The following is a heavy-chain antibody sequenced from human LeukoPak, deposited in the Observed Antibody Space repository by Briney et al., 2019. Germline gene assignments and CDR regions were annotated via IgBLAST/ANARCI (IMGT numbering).Heavy chain of an antibody. CDR2: IYYSGST. V-gene: IGHV4-39*07. Sequence: PSETLSLTCTVSGGSISSSSYYWGWIRQPPGKGLEWIGSIYYSGSTYYNPSLKSRVTISVDTSKNQFSLKLSSVTAADTAVYYCATAAYYYDSSGPSWAFDIWGQGTMVTVSS. CDR1: GGSISSSSYY. D-gene: IGHD3-22*01. CDR3: ATAAYYYDSSGPSWAFDI. J-gene: IGHJ3*02.